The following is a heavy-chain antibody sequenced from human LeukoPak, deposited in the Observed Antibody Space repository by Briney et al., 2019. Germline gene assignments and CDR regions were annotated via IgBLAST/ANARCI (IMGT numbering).Heavy chain of an antibody. V-gene: IGHV3-23*01. Sequence: GGSLRLSCAASGFTFRSYAMNWVRQAPGKGLEWVSVISGSGPSTYYADSVKGRFTISRDNSKNTLYLQMNSLRAEDTAVYYCATSFGPVIAAAGTGADWGQGTLVTVSS. CDR2: ISGSGPST. D-gene: IGHD6-13*01. CDR3: ATSFGPVIAAAGTGAD. J-gene: IGHJ4*02. CDR1: GFTFRSYA.